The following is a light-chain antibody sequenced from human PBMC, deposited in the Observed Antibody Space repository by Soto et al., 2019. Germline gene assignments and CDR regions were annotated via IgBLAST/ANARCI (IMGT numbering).Light chain of an antibody. CDR1: QSISSY. J-gene: IGKJ2*01. V-gene: IGKV1-39*01. CDR3: QQSYTTPRT. Sequence: DIQMTQSPSSLSVSVGDRVTITCRASQSISSYLNWYRQRPGKAPKLLIYAASSLQSEVPSRFSGSGSGTDFTLTISSLQPEDFATYYCQQSYTTPRTFGQGTKLQIK. CDR2: AAS.